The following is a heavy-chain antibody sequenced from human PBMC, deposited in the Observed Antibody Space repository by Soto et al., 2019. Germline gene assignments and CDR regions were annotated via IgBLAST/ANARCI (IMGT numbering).Heavy chain of an antibody. CDR2: IYSGGST. CDR3: ARDDPRTDLDY. V-gene: IGHV3-66*01. CDR1: GFTVSSNY. J-gene: IGHJ4*02. Sequence: PGGSLRLSCAASGFTVSSNYMSWVRQAPGKGLEWVSVIYSGGSTYYADSVKGRFTISRDNSKNTLYLQMNSLRAEDTAVYYCARDDPRTDLDYWGQGTLVTVSS.